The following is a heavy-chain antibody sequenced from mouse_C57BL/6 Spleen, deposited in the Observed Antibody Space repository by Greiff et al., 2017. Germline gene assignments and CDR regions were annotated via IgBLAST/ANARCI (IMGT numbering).Heavy chain of an antibody. V-gene: IGHV2-2*01. CDR2: IWSGGST. CDR1: GFSLTSYG. D-gene: IGHD2-3*01. Sequence: VQLQQSGPGLVQPSQSLSITCTVSGFSLTSYGVHWVRQSPGKGLEWLGVIWSGGSTDYNAAFISRLSISKDNSKSQVFFKMNSLQADDTAIYYCARNPIYDGYYGYFDVWGTGTTVTVSS. J-gene: IGHJ1*03. CDR3: ARNPIYDGYYGYFDV.